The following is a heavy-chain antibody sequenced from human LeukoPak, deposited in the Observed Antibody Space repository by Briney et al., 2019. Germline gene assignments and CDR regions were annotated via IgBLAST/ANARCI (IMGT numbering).Heavy chain of an antibody. J-gene: IGHJ4*02. Sequence: GGSLRLSCVASGFTFSTYWMHWVRQAPGKGPVWVSRIKSDGSSTSYGDSVKGRFTISRDNAKNSLYLQMNSLRAEDTAVYYCARAGSSGWSDFDYWGQGTLVTVSS. CDR3: ARAGSSGWSDFDY. CDR1: GFTFSTYW. CDR2: IKSDGSST. D-gene: IGHD6-19*01. V-gene: IGHV3-74*01.